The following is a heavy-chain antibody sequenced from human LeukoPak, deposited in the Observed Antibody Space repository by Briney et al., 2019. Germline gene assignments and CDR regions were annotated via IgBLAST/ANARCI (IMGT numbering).Heavy chain of an antibody. CDR3: ARERVDFHSGFLLGYFDY. CDR2: IHHSGGT. J-gene: IGHJ4*02. Sequence: SETLSLTCNVSGVSISSFYWSWIRQPPGKGLEWIGYIHHSGGTNYNPSLKSRVTISVDTSKSQFSLRMNSVTSADTATYYCARERVDFHSGFLLGYFDYWGQGAHVSVTS. V-gene: IGHV4-59*01. CDR1: GVSISSFY. D-gene: IGHD3-3*01.